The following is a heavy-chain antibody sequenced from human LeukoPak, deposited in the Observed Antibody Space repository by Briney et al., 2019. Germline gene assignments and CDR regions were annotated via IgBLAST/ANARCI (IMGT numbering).Heavy chain of an antibody. D-gene: IGHD2-21*02. Sequence: GGSLRLSCAASGFTFSSYAMNWVRQAPGKGLEWVSTISGGGGSTYYIDSVKGRFTISRDNSKNTLYLQMNSLRAEDTAVYYCAKDPSSDSYYFDYWGQGTLVTVSS. J-gene: IGHJ4*02. CDR2: ISGGGGST. CDR1: GFTFSSYA. V-gene: IGHV3-23*01. CDR3: AKDPSSDSYYFDY.